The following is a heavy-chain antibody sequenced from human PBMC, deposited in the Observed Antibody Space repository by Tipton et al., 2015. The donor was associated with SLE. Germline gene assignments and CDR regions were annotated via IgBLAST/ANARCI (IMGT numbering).Heavy chain of an antibody. CDR1: GGSISSYY. V-gene: IGHV4-59*01. CDR2: IYYSGST. CDR3: ARFSYDSSGYSFGY. Sequence: TLSLTCTVSGGSISSYYWSWIRQPPGKGLEWIGYIYYSGSTNYNPSLKSRVTISVDTSKNQFSLKLSSVTAADTAVYYCARFSYDSSGYSFGYWGRGTLVTVSS. D-gene: IGHD3-22*01. J-gene: IGHJ4*02.